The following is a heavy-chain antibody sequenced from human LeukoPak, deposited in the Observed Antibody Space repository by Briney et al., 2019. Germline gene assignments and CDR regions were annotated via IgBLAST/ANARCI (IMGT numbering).Heavy chain of an antibody. CDR1: GFTFSSYE. CDR2: ISSSGSTI. Sequence: GGSLRLSCAASGFTFSSYEMNWVRQAPGKGLEGVSYISSSGSTIYYADSVKGRFTISRDNAKNSLYLQMNSLRAEDTAVYYCAELGITMIGGVWGKGPTVTISS. D-gene: IGHD3-10*02. CDR3: AELGITMIGGV. V-gene: IGHV3-48*03. J-gene: IGHJ6*04.